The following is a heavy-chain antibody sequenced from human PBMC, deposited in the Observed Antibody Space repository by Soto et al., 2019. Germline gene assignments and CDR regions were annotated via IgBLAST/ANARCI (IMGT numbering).Heavy chain of an antibody. CDR3: SRNSQAYYYGMDV. V-gene: IGHV4-31*03. CDR1: GGSISSGGYY. J-gene: IGHJ6*02. CDR2: IYYSGST. Sequence: SETLSLTCTVSGGSISSGGYYWSWIRQHPGKGLEWIGYIYYSGSTYYNPSLKSRVTISVDTSKNQFSLKLSSVTAADTAVYYCSRNSQAYYYGMDVWGQGTTVTVSS. D-gene: IGHD5-18*01.